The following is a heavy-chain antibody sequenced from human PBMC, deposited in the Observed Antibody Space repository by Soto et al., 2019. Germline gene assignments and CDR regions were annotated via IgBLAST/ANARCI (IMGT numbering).Heavy chain of an antibody. V-gene: IGHV1-18*01. CDR3: ARSVGAAAGIFPKDV. CDR2: ISAYNGDT. D-gene: IGHD6-13*01. CDR1: GYTFTNYG. Sequence: ASVKVSCKASGYTFTNYGITWVRQAPGQGLEWMGWISAYNGDTHYTQRLQGRVTMTTDTSTSTAYMELRGLRSDDTAVYYCARSVGAAAGIFPKDVWGQGTTVTVSS. J-gene: IGHJ6*02.